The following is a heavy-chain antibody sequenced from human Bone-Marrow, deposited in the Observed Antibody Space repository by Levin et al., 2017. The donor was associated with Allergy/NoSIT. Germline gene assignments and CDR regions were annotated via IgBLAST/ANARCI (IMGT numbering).Heavy chain of an antibody. CDR2: IDPSDSYT. V-gene: IGHV5-10-1*01. CDR1: GNTLIRYW. D-gene: IGHD6-19*01. Sequence: KTGESLKISCQASGNTLIRYWISWVRQMPGKGLEWIGKIDPSDSYTDYSPSFQGHVTISADKSISTAYLHWSSLEASDTAIYYCATVRSGWPDYWGPGTRVTVSS. CDR3: ATVRSGWPDY. J-gene: IGHJ4*02.